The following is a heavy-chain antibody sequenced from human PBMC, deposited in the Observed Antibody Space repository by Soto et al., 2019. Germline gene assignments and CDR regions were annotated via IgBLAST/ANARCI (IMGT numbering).Heavy chain of an antibody. J-gene: IGHJ4*02. CDR2: VFYTGGT. V-gene: IGHV4-61*01. D-gene: IGHD3-22*01. CDR1: GVAVSIGSYY. CDR3: ARDLWDSSGSVVLSDR. Sequence: SETLSLTCTVSGVAVSIGSYYLSWIRQLPGKGLEWIGYVFYTGGTIYNPSLKSRVNISLDMTKNQFSLKLSSVTAADTAVYSCARDLWDSSGSVVLSDRWCQGHVVTVSS.